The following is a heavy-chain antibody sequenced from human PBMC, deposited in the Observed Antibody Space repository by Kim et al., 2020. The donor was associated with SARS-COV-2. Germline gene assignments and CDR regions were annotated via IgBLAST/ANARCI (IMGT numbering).Heavy chain of an antibody. CDR1: GGSIRTYY. Sequence: SETLSLTCTVSGGSIRTYYWNWIRQTPGKGLEWIGYIFYSGNTNYNPSLKSRVNISVDTSKNQFSLKLTSLTAADTATYFCARDKRIQKVVDFGELRGFYGMDVWGQGTTVTVSS. V-gene: IGHV4-59*01. D-gene: IGHD3-10*01. J-gene: IGHJ6*02. CDR3: ARDKRIQKVVDFGELRGFYGMDV. CDR2: IFYSGNT.